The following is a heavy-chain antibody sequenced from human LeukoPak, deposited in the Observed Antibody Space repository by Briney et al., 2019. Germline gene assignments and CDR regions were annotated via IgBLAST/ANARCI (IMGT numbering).Heavy chain of an antibody. Sequence: GGSLRLSCAASGFTFDDYAMHWVRQAPGKGLEWVSVISWNSGTIAYADSVKGRFTVSRDNAKNSLYLQMNSLRAEDTALYYCAKDLAFGITLRRGSNSHKGYWGQGTLVTVSS. CDR1: GFTFDDYA. V-gene: IGHV3-9*01. J-gene: IGHJ4*02. D-gene: IGHD3-10*01. CDR2: ISWNSGTI. CDR3: AKDLAFGITLRRGSNSHKGY.